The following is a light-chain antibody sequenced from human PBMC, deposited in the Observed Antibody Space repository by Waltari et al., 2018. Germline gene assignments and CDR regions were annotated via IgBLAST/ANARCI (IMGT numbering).Light chain of an antibody. Sequence: SSELTQDPAVSVALGQTVRITCQGDSLRSYYASWYQQKPGQAPVLVIYGKNNRPSGIPDGLSGSRSGNTASLTITGAQAEDEADYYCNSRDTSGKHLYVFGTGTKVTVL. CDR1: SLRSYY. CDR3: NSRDTSGKHLYV. J-gene: IGLJ1*01. V-gene: IGLV3-19*01. CDR2: GKN.